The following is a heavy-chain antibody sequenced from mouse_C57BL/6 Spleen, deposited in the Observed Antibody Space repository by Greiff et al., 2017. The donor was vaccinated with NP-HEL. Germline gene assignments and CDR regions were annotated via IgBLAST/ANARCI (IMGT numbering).Heavy chain of an antibody. V-gene: IGHV14-1*01. D-gene: IGHD2-3*01. CDR2: IDPEDGDT. CDR3: TTVDGYYPYYAMDY. J-gene: IGHJ4*01. Sequence: VQLKQSGAELVRPGASVKLSCTASGFNIKDYYMHWVKQRPEQGLEWIGRIDPEDGDTEYAPKFQGKATMTADTSSNTAYLQLSSLTSEDTAVYYCTTVDGYYPYYAMDYWGQGTSVTVSS. CDR1: GFNIKDYY.